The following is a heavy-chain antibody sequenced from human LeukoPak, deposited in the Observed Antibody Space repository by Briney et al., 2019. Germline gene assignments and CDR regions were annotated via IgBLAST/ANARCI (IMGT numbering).Heavy chain of an antibody. CDR1: GYTFNKYG. Sequence: ASVTVSCTASGYTFNKYGVHWVRQSPGQGLEWMVWIAIVTGDTRYLQRFQGRLAITADTSTDTVYMDLSSLTSEDTAVYYCARGRPYSGGYHLDYWGQGALVTVSA. CDR3: ARGRPYSGGYHLDY. V-gene: IGHV1-3*04. D-gene: IGHD1-26*01. CDR2: IAIVTGDT. J-gene: IGHJ4*02.